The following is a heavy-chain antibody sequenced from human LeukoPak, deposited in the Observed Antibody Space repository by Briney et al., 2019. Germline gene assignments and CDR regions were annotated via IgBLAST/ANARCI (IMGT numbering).Heavy chain of an antibody. CDR1: GFAFSDYY. D-gene: IGHD6-19*01. CDR3: ARGYGSGWYKFDY. CDR2: IVSSGSSM. J-gene: IGHJ4*02. Sequence: GGSLRLSCAASGFAFSDYYMSWIRQAPGKGLEWVSYIVSSGSSMYYADSVKGRFTISRDNAKNSVYLQMNSLRAEDTAVYYCARGYGSGWYKFDYWGQGTLVTVSS. V-gene: IGHV3-11*01.